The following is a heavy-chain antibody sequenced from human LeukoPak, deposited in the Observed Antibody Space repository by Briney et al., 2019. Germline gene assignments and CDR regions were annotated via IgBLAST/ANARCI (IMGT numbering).Heavy chain of an antibody. Sequence: GGSLRLSCAASGFTFSDNYMSWIRQAPGKGLEWVSYISSSSSYTNYADSVKGRFTISRDNAKNSLYLQMNSLRAEDTAVYYCARFIAAAGRDYFDYWGQGTLVTVSS. CDR1: GFTFSDNY. V-gene: IGHV3-11*06. D-gene: IGHD6-13*01. CDR3: ARFIAAAGRDYFDY. CDR2: ISSSSSYT. J-gene: IGHJ4*02.